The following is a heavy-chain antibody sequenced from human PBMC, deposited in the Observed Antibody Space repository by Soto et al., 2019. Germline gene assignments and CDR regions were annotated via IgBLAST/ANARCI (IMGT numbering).Heavy chain of an antibody. J-gene: IGHJ6*02. CDR2: IYYSGST. D-gene: IGHD3-10*01. Sequence: QVQLQESGPGLVKPSQTLSLTCTVSDVSISSSGYFWSWIRQHPGKGLAWIGYIYYSGSTHYNPSLKCGVTMSIDTVKNQHSLNPTSVTAADTAVYFCARDRGFTKIAYYAFDVWGHGTTVTVSS. CDR1: DVSISSSGYF. V-gene: IGHV4-31*03. CDR3: ARDRGFTKIAYYAFDV.